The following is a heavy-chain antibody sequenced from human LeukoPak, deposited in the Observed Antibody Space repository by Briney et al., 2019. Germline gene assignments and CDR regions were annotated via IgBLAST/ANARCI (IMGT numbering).Heavy chain of an antibody. CDR2: IYYSGST. CDR1: GGSISSYY. Sequence: PSETLSLTCTVSGGSISSYYWSWIRPPPGKGLEWIGYIYYSGSTNYNPSLKSRVTISVDTSKNQFSLKLSSVTAADTAVYYCARAPDYGGNLYWGQGTLVTVSS. J-gene: IGHJ4*02. V-gene: IGHV4-59*12. CDR3: ARAPDYGGNLY. D-gene: IGHD4-23*01.